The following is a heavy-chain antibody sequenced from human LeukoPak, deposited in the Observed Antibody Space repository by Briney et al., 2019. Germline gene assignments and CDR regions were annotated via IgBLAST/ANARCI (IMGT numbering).Heavy chain of an antibody. CDR2: MNPNSGNT. J-gene: IGHJ6*03. CDR1: GYTFTSYD. V-gene: IGHV1-8*03. CDR3: ASLAAAGNYYYYYMDV. Sequence: ASVKVSCKASGYTFTSYDINWVRQATGQGLEWMGWMNPNSGNTGYAQKFQGRVTITRNTSISTAYMELSSLRSDDTAVYYCASLAAAGNYYYYYMDVWGKGTTVTVSS. D-gene: IGHD6-13*01.